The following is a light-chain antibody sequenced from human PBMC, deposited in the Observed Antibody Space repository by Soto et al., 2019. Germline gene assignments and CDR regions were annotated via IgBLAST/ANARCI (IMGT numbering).Light chain of an antibody. CDR3: HHYGSS. V-gene: IGKV3-20*01. J-gene: IGKJ4*01. CDR1: QSVNSKY. CDR2: GAS. Sequence: EIVLPQSPGTLSLSPGERASLSCRASQSVNSKYLAWYQQKPGQAPRLVIYGASNRATGLPDRFSGSGSGTDFTLTISRLEPEDFAFYYCHHYGSSFGGGTRVEFK.